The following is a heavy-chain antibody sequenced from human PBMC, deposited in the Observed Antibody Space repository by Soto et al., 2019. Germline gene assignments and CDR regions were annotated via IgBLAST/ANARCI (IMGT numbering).Heavy chain of an antibody. CDR2: MSYSGST. CDR3: ATMGTPATGLYYFDN. D-gene: IGHD1-7*01. J-gene: IGHJ4*02. CDR1: GGSISSGNYY. V-gene: IGHV4-30-4*01. Sequence: SETLSVTCTVSGGSISSGNYYWSWIRQPPGKGLEWIGFMSYSGSTSYNASLKSRVTISVDTSKSQFSLNLSFVTAADTAVYYCATMGTPATGLYYFDNWGQGTLVTVSS.